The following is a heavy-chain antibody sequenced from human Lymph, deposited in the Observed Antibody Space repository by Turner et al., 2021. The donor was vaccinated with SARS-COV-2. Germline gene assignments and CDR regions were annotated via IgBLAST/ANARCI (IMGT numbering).Heavy chain of an antibody. Sequence: QEQLVESGGDVAQPGGSLRLSCASSVFFFRQYVVHWVRQAPGKGVEWVAMISHDGHNKYYADSVKGRFSISRDNSKNTLFLQLNSLRPDDTAMYYCASQREPGIVVSSVVASRRRHTRFKCDWSSDVCSSDL. CDR2: ISHDGHNK. D-gene: IGHD2-21*02. CDR3: ASQREPGIVVSSVVASRRRHTRFKCDWSSDVCSSDL. V-gene: IGHV3-30-3*01. J-gene: IGHJ2*01. CDR1: VFFFRQYV.